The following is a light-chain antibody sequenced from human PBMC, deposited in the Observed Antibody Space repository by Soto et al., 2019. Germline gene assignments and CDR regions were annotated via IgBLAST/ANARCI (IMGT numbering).Light chain of an antibody. Sequence: AIQMTQSPSSLSASVGDTVTITCRASQGIRVDLGWYQQKPGKAPKLLIYAASTLQSGVPSRFSGSGSGTDFTLTISSLQPEDFATYYCLQEYNYPFTFGPGTKVDVK. CDR3: LQEYNYPFT. J-gene: IGKJ3*01. V-gene: IGKV1-6*01. CDR1: QGIRVD. CDR2: AAS.